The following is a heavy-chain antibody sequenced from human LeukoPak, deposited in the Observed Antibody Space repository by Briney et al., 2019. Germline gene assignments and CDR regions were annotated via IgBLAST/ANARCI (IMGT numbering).Heavy chain of an antibody. CDR3: AELGITMIGGV. V-gene: IGHV3-74*01. CDR1: GFTFSSYW. J-gene: IGHJ6*04. CDR2: INSDGSGT. Sequence: GSLRLSCAASGFTFSSYWMHWVRQAPGKGLVWVSRINSDGSGTTYADSVKGRFTISRDNAKNTVCLQMNSLRAEDTAVYYCAELGITMIGGVWGKGTTVTISS. D-gene: IGHD3-10*02.